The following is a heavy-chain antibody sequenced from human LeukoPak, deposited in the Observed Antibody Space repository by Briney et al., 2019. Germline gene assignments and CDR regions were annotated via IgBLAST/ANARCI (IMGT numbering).Heavy chain of an antibody. J-gene: IGHJ5*02. CDR2: INHSGST. Sequence: PSETLSLTCAVYGGSFSGYYWSWIRQPPGKGLEWIGEINHSGSTNYNPSLKSRVTISVDTSKNQFSLKLSSVTAADTAVYYCARNGDSTYYYDSSGYFPVDPWGQGTLVTVSS. V-gene: IGHV4-34*01. CDR1: GGSFSGYY. CDR3: ARNGDSTYYYDSSGYFPVDP. D-gene: IGHD3-22*01.